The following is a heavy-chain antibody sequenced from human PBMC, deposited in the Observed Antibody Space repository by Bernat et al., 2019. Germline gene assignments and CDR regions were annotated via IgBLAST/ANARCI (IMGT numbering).Heavy chain of an antibody. J-gene: IGHJ3*02. CDR2: INAGNGNT. CDR1: GYTFTSYA. V-gene: IGHV1-3*01. CDR3: ARVLGQNYDYVWGSYTIDAFDI. D-gene: IGHD3-16*01. Sequence: QVQLVQSGAEVKKPGASVKVSCKASGYTFTSYAMHWVRQAPGQRLEWMGWINAGNGNTKYLQKFQGRVTITRDTSASTAYMELNSLRSEDTAVYYCARVLGQNYDYVWGSYTIDAFDIWGQGTMVTVSS.